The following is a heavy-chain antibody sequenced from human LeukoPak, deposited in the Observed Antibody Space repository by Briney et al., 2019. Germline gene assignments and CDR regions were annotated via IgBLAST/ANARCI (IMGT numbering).Heavy chain of an antibody. D-gene: IGHD3-10*01. CDR3: AKWASDIRAFDL. CDR1: GPSITSYY. V-gene: IGHV4-59*08. Sequence: SETRPLTCTVSGPSITSYYWNWLRQAPGQGPEWIGYGHYSGNTKYNPPLKNRVTISVDTSNNQFSLRLSSVTAADTAVYFCAKWASDIRAFDLWGRGTLVTVSS. CDR2: GHYSGNT. J-gene: IGHJ4*02.